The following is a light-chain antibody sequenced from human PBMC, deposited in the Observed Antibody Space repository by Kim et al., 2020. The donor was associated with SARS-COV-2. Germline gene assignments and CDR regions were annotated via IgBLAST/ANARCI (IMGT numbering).Light chain of an antibody. J-gene: IGLJ3*02. Sequence: SYELTQPPSVSVAPGKTARITCFGDDIPRKNVHWYQQKPGQAPVVVIFNDSDRPSGIPDRISGSNSGKTATLTITAVEAEDEADYFCQAVDSSATHVMFG. V-gene: IGLV3-21*03. CDR3: QAVDSSATHVM. CDR2: NDS. CDR1: DIPRKN.